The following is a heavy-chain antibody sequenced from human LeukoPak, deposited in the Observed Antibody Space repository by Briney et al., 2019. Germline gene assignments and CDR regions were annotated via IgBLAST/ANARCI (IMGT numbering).Heavy chain of an antibody. CDR3: ARVGIRYGYVDY. CDR1: GGSISSYY. V-gene: IGHV4-59*01. J-gene: IGHJ4*02. CDR2: IYYSGST. D-gene: IGHD5-18*01. Sequence: SEALSLTCTVSGGSISSYYWSWIRQPPGKGLEWIGYIYYSGSTNYNPSLKSRVTISVDTSKNQFSLKLSSVTAADTAVYYCARVGIRYGYVDYWGQGTLVTVSS.